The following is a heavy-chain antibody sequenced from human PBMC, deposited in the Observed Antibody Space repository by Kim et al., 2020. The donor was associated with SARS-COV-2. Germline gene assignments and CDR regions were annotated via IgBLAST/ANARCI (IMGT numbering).Heavy chain of an antibody. CDR1: GGSFSGYY. CDR3: ARPVVHSRNWFDP. D-gene: IGHD1-1*01. Sequence: SETLSLTCAVYGGSFSGYYWSWIRQPPGKGLEWIGEINHSGSTNYNPSLKSRVTISVDTSKNQFSLKLSSVTAADTAVYYCARPVVHSRNWFDPWGQGTLVTVSS. J-gene: IGHJ5*02. V-gene: IGHV4-34*01. CDR2: INHSGST.